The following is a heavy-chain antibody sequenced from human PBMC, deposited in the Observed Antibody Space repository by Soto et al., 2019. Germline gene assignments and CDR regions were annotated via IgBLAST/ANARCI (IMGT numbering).Heavy chain of an antibody. Sequence: QVQLVQSGAEVKKPGASVKVSCKASGYTFTGYYMHWVRQAPGQGLEWMGWINPNSGGTNYAQKFQGWVTMTRDTSISPAYMELSRLRSDDTAVYYCARRGGEGSYYTPDYYYYGMDVWGQGTTVTVSS. CDR2: INPNSGGT. V-gene: IGHV1-2*04. CDR1: GYTFTGYY. D-gene: IGHD3-10*01. J-gene: IGHJ6*02. CDR3: ARRGGEGSYYTPDYYYYGMDV.